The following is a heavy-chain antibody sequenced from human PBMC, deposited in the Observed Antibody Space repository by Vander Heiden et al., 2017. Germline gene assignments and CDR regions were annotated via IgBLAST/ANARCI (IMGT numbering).Heavy chain of an antibody. D-gene: IGHD1-1*01. CDR3: VRPSEDAYNFDF. CDR2: VYYSGTT. J-gene: IGHJ4*02. Sequence: QLQQQECGPGLVTPSETLSLTRNVSIVDSVRRSIYDGGWIRKPPGRGLEWIGNVYYSGTTYYNPSLRSRLSITLDTSKSQLSLKLTSVTATDAAVYFCVRPSEDAYNFDFWRQGTLVTVSS. V-gene: IGHV4-39*01. CDR1: IVDSVRRSIYD.